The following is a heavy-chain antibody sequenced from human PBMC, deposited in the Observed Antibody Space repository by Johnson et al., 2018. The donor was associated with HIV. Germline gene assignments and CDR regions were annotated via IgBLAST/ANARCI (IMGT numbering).Heavy chain of an antibody. Sequence: QVQLVESGGGVVQPGRSLRLSCVASRFTFSSYGMHWVRQAPGKGLEWVAFIRYDGGSTSYVDSVKGRFTISRDNAKNTLYLQMNSLRADDTAVYYCAREGPSERAGFDIWGQGTMVTVSS. J-gene: IGHJ3*02. CDR2: IRYDGGST. V-gene: IGHV3-33*08. CDR3: AREGPSERAGFDI. CDR1: RFTFSSYG.